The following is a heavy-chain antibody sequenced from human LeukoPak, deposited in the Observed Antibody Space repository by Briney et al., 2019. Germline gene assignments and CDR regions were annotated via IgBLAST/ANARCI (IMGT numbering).Heavy chain of an antibody. CDR3: ARGQLSGSGWYHRMGDY. CDR2: ISWNSGSI. V-gene: IGHV3-9*01. Sequence: PGRSLRLSCAASGFTFDDYAMHWVRQAPGKGLEWVSGISWNSGSIGYADSVKGRFTISRDNAKNSLYLQMNSLRDEDTAVYYCARGQLSGSGWYHRMGDYWGQGTLVTVSS. D-gene: IGHD6-19*01. J-gene: IGHJ4*02. CDR1: GFTFDDYA.